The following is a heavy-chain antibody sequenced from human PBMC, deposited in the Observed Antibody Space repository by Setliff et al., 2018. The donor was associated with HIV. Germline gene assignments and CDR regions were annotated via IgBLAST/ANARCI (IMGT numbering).Heavy chain of an antibody. CDR2: IHTRGST. CDR3: ARGGLGPITTYYFDF. CDR1: GDSISSDSFF. D-gene: IGHD3-10*01. V-gene: IGHV4-61*02. J-gene: IGHJ4*02. Sequence: SSETLSLTCPVSGDSISSDSFFWSWIRQPAGKGLEWIGRIHTRGSTTYNPSLWSRVTMSLDPSGNHFSLQLSSVTAADTAVYFWARGGLGPITTYYFDFWGQGKLVTVSS.